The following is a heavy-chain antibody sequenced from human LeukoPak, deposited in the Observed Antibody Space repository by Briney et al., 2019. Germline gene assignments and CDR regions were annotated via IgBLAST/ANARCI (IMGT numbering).Heavy chain of an antibody. CDR1: EFTISGYW. CDR2: ISSSSSYT. V-gene: IGHV3-11*03. CDR3: AKYGGNSAARFDY. D-gene: IGHD4-23*01. Sequence: PGGSLRLSCAASEFTISGYWMSWIRQAPGKGLEWVPYISSSSSYTNYADSVKGRFTISRDNAKNSLYLQMNSLRAEDTAVYYCAKYGGNSAARFDYWGQGTLVTVSS. J-gene: IGHJ4*02.